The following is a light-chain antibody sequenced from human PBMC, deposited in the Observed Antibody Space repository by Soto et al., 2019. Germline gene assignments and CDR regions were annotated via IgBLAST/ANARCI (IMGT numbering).Light chain of an antibody. J-gene: IGKJ5*01. CDR2: DAS. V-gene: IGKV3-11*01. CDR3: QHRMNWPLT. CDR1: QTVSSY. Sequence: EIVLTQSPATLSLSPGERATLSCRASQTVSSYLLWYQQKPGQAPRLLIYDASNRASGTPARFSGSGSETDFTLTISSLEPEDFAVYYCQHRMNWPLTFGQGTRLAMK.